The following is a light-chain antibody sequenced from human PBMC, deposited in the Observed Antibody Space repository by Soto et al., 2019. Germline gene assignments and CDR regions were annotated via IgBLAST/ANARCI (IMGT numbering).Light chain of an antibody. V-gene: IGLV2-14*01. CDR1: SSDVGGYNY. CDR3: SSYVGTKSYV. CDR2: DVS. Sequence: QSVLIQPASVSGSPGQSITISCTGTSSDVGGYNYVSWYQQHPGKAPKLMIYDVSNRPSGVSNRFSGSKSGNTASLTISGLQAEDEADYYCSSYVGTKSYVFGTGTKVTVL. J-gene: IGLJ1*01.